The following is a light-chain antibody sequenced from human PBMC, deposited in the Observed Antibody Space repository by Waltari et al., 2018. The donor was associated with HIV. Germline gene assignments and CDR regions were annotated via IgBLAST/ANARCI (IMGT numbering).Light chain of an antibody. J-gene: IGKJ1*01. CDR2: EAS. Sequence: IQMTQSPSSLSSYVGHTLTITCQASHDIKKHLNWYQQKPGEAPKILISEASNLEIGVPSRFSGTGSGRDFSLTISSLQPEDVATYYCQQSDTLWTFGQGTKVE. CDR3: QQSDTLWT. CDR1: HDIKKH. V-gene: IGKV1-33*01.